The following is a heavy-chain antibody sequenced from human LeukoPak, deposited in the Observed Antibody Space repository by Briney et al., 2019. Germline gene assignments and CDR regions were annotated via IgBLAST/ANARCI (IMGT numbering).Heavy chain of an antibody. CDR1: GYTFTSYG. D-gene: IGHD5-12*01. Sequence: ASVKVSCKASGYTFTSYGISWVRQAPGQGLEWMGWISAYNGNTNYAQKLQGRVTMTTDTSTNTAYMELRSLRSDDTGVYYCARDSCYHTGGYEFDYWGQGTLVTVSS. V-gene: IGHV1-18*01. CDR2: ISAYNGNT. CDR3: ARDSCYHTGGYEFDY. J-gene: IGHJ4*02.